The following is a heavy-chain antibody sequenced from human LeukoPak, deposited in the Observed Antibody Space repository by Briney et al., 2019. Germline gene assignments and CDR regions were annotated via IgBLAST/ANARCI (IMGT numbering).Heavy chain of an antibody. D-gene: IGHD6-19*01. CDR1: GGSISSYF. CDR3: ASTSIAVAGTSFDY. V-gene: IGHV4-4*07. CDR2: IYSSGST. J-gene: IGHJ4*02. Sequence: SETLSLICTFSGGSISSYFWSWIRQPAGKGLEWIGRIYSSGSTNYNPSLKSRVTMSVDTSKNQFSLQLSSVTAADTAVYYCASTSIAVAGTSFDYWGQGTLVTVSS.